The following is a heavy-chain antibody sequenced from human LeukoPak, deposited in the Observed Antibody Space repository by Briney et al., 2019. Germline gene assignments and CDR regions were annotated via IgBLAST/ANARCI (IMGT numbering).Heavy chain of an antibody. D-gene: IGHD4-23*01. CDR3: ARDYGGSSPFDY. V-gene: IGHV3-74*01. J-gene: IGHJ4*02. Sequence: GGSLRLPCAASGFTFSSYWMLWVRQSPGKGLVWVSRINSDGSRTNYADSVKGRFTISRDNAKNSLYLQMNSLRAEDTAVYYCARDYGGSSPFDYWGQGTLVTVSS. CDR2: INSDGSRT. CDR1: GFTFSSYW.